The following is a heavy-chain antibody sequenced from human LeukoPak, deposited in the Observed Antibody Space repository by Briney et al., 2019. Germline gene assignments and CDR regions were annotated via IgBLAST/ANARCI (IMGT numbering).Heavy chain of an antibody. J-gene: IGHJ3*01. D-gene: IGHD6-13*01. CDR2: IYYSGST. CDR1: GGSISSYY. CDR3: ARGPRIAAAE. Sequence: SETLSLTCTVSGGSISSYYWSWIRQPPGKGLEWIGYIYYSGSTNYNPSLKSRVTISVDTSKNQFSLKLSSVTAADAAVYYCARGPRIAAAEWGQGTIVTVSS. V-gene: IGHV4-59*01.